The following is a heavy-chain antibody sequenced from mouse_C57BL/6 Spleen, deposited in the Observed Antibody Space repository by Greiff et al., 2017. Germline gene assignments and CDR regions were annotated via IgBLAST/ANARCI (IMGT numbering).Heavy chain of an antibody. V-gene: IGHV5-17*01. CDR2: ISSGSSTI. J-gene: IGHJ4*01. CDR3: ARGYYGVYAMDY. CDR1: GFTFSDYG. D-gene: IGHD1-1*01. Sequence: EVKLVESGGGLVKPGGSLKLSCAASGFTFSDYGMHWVRQAPEKGLAWVAYISSGSSTIYYADTVKGRFTISRDNAKNTLFLQMTSLRSEDTAMYYCARGYYGVYAMDYWGQGTSVTVSS.